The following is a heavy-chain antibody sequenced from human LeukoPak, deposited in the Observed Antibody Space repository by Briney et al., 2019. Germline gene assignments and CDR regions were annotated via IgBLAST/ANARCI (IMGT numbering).Heavy chain of an antibody. CDR1: GLTFSNSA. D-gene: IGHD2-15*01. CDR3: ARGEKCSDGKCYLIDY. Sequence: PGGSLRLSCVASGLTFSNSAMHWVRQAPGKGLEWVAIMSFDGSHERYGDSVKGRFTLSRDNSKNTLYLQINSLRTEDTAVYYCARGEKCSDGKCYLIDYWGQGTLVTVSS. CDR2: MSFDGSHE. J-gene: IGHJ4*02. V-gene: IGHV3-30*04.